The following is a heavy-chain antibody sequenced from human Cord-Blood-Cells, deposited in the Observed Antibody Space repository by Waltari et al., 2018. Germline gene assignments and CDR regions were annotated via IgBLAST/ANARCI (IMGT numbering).Heavy chain of an antibody. CDR3: AREGGTVAGPFDY. Sequence: QVQLQESGPGLVKPSETLSLTCAVSGYSISSGYYWGWIRQPPGKGLEWIGSIYHSGSTYYTPSLKSRVTISVDTSKNQFSLKLSSVTAADTAVYYCAREGGTVAGPFDYWGQGTLVTVSS. CDR1: GYSISSGYY. CDR2: IYHSGST. D-gene: IGHD6-19*01. J-gene: IGHJ4*02. V-gene: IGHV4-38-2*02.